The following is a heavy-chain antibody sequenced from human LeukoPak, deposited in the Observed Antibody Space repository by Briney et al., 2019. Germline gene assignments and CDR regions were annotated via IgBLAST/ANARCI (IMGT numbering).Heavy chain of an antibody. V-gene: IGHV4-4*07. CDR1: GYSISSGYY. D-gene: IGHD5-12*01. J-gene: IGHJ5*01. CDR2: INASGTT. CDR3: TRGLAAAYDYNWFDS. Sequence: PSETLSLTCTVSGYSISSGYYWGWIRQPAGKGLEWIGRINASGTTRYNPSLKSRLAMSVDTSKNQFSLKLTSVTAADTAVYFCTRGLAAAYDYNWFDSWGQGTLVTVSS.